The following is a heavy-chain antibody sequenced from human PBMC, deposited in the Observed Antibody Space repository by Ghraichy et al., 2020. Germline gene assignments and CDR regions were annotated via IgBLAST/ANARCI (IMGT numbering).Heavy chain of an antibody. Sequence: ESLNISCAVYGRAFSGYYWSWIRQPPGKGLEWIGEINHSGSTNYNPSLKSRVTISVDTSKNQFSLKLSSVTAADTVVYYCARGFPSVVATADAFDIWGQGTMVTVSS. CDR3: ARGFPSVVATADAFDI. CDR2: INHSGST. CDR1: GRAFSGYY. D-gene: IGHD2-21*02. J-gene: IGHJ3*02. V-gene: IGHV4-34*01.